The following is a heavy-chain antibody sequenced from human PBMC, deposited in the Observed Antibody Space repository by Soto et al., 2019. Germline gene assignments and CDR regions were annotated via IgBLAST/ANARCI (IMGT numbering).Heavy chain of an antibody. J-gene: IGHJ3*01. CDR3: AHLMITYGGVIADDAFDV. V-gene: IGHV2-5*02. Sequence: QITLKESGPTLVEPTQTLTLTCTFSGFSLTTRQVGVGWIRQPPGQALEWLAVIYWDNDKRYSQSLERRLTITKDTSKNQVVLTMTNMDPMDTATYYCAHLMITYGGVIADDAFDVWGQGTMVTVSS. CDR2: IYWDNDK. CDR1: GFSLTTRQVG. D-gene: IGHD3-16*02.